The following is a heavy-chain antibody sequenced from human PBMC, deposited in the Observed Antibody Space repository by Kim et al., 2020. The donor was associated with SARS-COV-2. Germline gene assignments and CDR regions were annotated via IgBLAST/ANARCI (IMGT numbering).Heavy chain of an antibody. Sequence: SADSVTGRFTIYRDNSKTRLYLQMNGLGAEDTAVYYCARDSRYSSGWYVEWGQGTLVTVSS. J-gene: IGHJ4*02. V-gene: IGHV3-66*01. D-gene: IGHD6-19*01. CDR3: ARDSRYSSGWYVE.